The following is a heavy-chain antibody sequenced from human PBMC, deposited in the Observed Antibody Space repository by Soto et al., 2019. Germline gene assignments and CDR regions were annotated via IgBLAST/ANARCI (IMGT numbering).Heavy chain of an antibody. J-gene: IGHJ5*01. V-gene: IGHV3-33*03. CDR2: IWHDGSEK. CDR1: GFTFSRYG. D-gene: IGHD6-13*01. Sequence: PGGSLRLSCAASGFTFSRYGVHWVRQTPGKGLEWVAIIWHDGSEKYYGDSVKGRFSISRDNSKNTLYLQLNSLRADDTAVYFCATDGASGSSSTWLDHWGQGILVTVSS. CDR3: ATDGASGSSSTWLDH.